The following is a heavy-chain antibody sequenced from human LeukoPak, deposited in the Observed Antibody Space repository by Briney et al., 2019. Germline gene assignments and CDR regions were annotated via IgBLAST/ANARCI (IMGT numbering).Heavy chain of an antibody. CDR3: ARDWWELRLTKVDAFDI. J-gene: IGHJ3*02. D-gene: IGHD1-26*01. CDR2: INPNSGGT. V-gene: IGHV1-2*02. CDR1: GYTFTGYY. Sequence: ASVKVSCKASGYTFTGYYMHWVRQAPGQGLEWMGWINPNSGGTNYAQKFQGRVTMTRDTSISTAYMELSRLRSDDTAVYYCARDWWELRLTKVDAFDIWGQGTMVTVSS.